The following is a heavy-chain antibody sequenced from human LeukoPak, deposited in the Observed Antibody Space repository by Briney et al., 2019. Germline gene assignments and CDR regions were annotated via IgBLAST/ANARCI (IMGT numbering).Heavy chain of an antibody. J-gene: IGHJ4*02. Sequence: PGGSLRLSCAASGFTFSSYAMHWVRQAPGKGLEWVAVISYDGSNKYYADSVKSRFTISRDNSKNTLYLQMNSLRAEDTAVYYCARDDAYQGVPAAITDYWGQGTLVTVSS. CDR1: GFTFSSYA. CDR2: ISYDGSNK. V-gene: IGHV3-30-3*01. CDR3: ARDDAYQGVPAAITDY. D-gene: IGHD2-2*01.